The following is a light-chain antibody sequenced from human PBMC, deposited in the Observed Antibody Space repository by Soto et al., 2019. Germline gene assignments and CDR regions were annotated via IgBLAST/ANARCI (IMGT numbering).Light chain of an antibody. J-gene: IGKJ5*01. CDR3: QQYDNWPIT. V-gene: IGKV3-15*01. CDR1: QSVSSN. Sequence: EVVLTQSPGTLSLSPGERATLSCRASQSVSSNLAWYQQKPGQAPRLFIYGASTRAIGIPPRFSGSGSGTEFTLTISSLQSEDFALYYCQQYDNWPITFGQGTRLEIK. CDR2: GAS.